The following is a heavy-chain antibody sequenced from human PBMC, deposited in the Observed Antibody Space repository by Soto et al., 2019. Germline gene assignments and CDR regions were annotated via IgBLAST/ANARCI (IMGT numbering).Heavy chain of an antibody. CDR3: ATLKRLRYFDWSRGAVAY. CDR1: GFTFSSFG. CDR2: ISDSGDYT. Sequence: EVQLLESGGGLVQPGGSLRLSCTASGFTFSSFGMTWVRQAPGKGLEWVSVISDSGDYTYYTDSVRGRFSISRDNSKNTVYLQMNSMRAEDTAVFYCATLKRLRYFDWSRGAVAYWGQGTLVTVS. J-gene: IGHJ4*02. D-gene: IGHD3-9*01. V-gene: IGHV3-23*01.